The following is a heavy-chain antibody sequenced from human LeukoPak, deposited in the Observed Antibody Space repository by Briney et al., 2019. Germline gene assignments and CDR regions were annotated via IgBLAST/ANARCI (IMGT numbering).Heavy chain of an antibody. V-gene: IGHV3-23*01. J-gene: IGHJ4*02. Sequence: SGGSLRLSCAASAFTFSNYAVSWVRQAPGKGLEWVSSISDSGGSTYYADSVKGRFTISRDNSKNTLYLQVNSLRAENTAVYYCAKGGKWDVTPFDYWGQGTLVTVSS. CDR3: AKGGKWDVTPFDY. CDR1: AFTFSNYA. D-gene: IGHD1-26*01. CDR2: ISDSGGST.